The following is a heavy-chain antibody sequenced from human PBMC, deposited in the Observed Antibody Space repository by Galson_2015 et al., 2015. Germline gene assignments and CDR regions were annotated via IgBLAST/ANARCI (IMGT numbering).Heavy chain of an antibody. Sequence: SLRLSCAASGFTFSSYAMSWVRQAPGKGLEWVSAISGSGGSTYYADSVKRWFTISRDNSKNKLYLQMNSLSAEDTAVYYCTKEAPYGCFDDWGQGTMVTVSS. V-gene: IGHV3-23*01. CDR1: GFTFSSYA. CDR3: TKEAPYGCFDD. J-gene: IGHJ4*02. D-gene: IGHD5-24*01. CDR2: ISGSGGST.